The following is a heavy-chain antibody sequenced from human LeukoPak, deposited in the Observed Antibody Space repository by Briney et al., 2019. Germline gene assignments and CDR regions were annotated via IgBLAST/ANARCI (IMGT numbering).Heavy chain of an antibody. Sequence: GGSLRLSCAASGFTFSSYSMNWVRQAPGKGLEWVSSISSSSSYIYYADSVKGRFTISRDNAKNSLYLQMYSLRAEDTAVYYCARSLAHYDSSGYDWGAFDIWGQGTMVTVSS. CDR3: ARSLAHYDSSGYDWGAFDI. J-gene: IGHJ3*02. D-gene: IGHD3-22*01. CDR2: ISSSSSYI. V-gene: IGHV3-21*01. CDR1: GFTFSSYS.